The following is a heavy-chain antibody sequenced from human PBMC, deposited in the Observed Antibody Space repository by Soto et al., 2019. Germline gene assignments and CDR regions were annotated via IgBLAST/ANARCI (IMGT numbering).Heavy chain of an antibody. CDR3: ARRGYEYESSGYYPLFDY. Sequence: PXVSLRLSCAASGLTVSSNYMGWVRQAPGTGLEWVSLIYGGDDTYYADSVKGRFTISRDNSKNTLYLQMNSLRVEDTAVYYCARRGYEYESSGYYPLFDYWGQGILVTVSS. CDR1: GLTVSSNY. V-gene: IGHV3-53*01. J-gene: IGHJ4*02. D-gene: IGHD3-22*01. CDR2: IYGGDDT.